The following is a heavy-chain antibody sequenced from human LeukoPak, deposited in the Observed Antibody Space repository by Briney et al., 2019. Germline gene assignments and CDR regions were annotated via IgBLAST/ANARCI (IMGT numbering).Heavy chain of an antibody. CDR3: AREDYAVSHAEYFQH. D-gene: IGHD3-16*01. J-gene: IGHJ1*01. CDR2: FWFDGSNK. V-gene: IGHV3-33*01. CDR1: GFTLNSYG. Sequence: GRSLRLSCAASGFTLNSYGMHWVRQAPGKGLEWVAVFWFDGSNKYYAESVKGRFTISRDNSKNTLYLQMNSLRAEDTAVYYCAREDYAVSHAEYFQHWCQGTLVTVSS.